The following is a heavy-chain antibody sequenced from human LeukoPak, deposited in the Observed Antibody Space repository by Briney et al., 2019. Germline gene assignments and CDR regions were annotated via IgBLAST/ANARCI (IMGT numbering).Heavy chain of an antibody. D-gene: IGHD3-22*01. J-gene: IGHJ4*02. V-gene: IGHV3-30*02. Sequence: WIRQPPGKGLEWVAFIRYDGSNKYYADSVKGRFTISRDNSKNTLYLQMNSLRAEDTAVYYCAKDEELSYYDSSGYFNWGQGTLVTVSS. CDR3: AKDEELSYYDSSGYFN. CDR2: IRYDGSNK.